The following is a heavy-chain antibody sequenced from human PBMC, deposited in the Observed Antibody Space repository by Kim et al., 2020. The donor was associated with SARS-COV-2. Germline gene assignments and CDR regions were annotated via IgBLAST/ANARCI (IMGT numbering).Heavy chain of an antibody. V-gene: IGHV3-73*01. Sequence: GGSLRLSCAASGFTFSASAMHWVRQASGKGLVWVGRIRSKPNNYATSYAASVTGRLTISTDDSTNTVYLQMDSVKTDVTAVYFCSRHSGKHGDRGFDNWGQGTLVSVSS. D-gene: IGHD4-17*01. CDR3: SRHSGKHGDRGFDN. J-gene: IGHJ4*01. CDR2: IRSKPNNYAT. CDR1: GFTFSASA.